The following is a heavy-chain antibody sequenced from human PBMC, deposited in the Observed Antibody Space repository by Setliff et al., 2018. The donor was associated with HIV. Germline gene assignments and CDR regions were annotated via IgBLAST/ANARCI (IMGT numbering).Heavy chain of an antibody. CDR3: ARGVAVAGGYWYFDL. CDR1: GGSFSAYY. Sequence: SETLSLTCAVYGGSFSAYYWSWIRQPPGKGLKWMGEINPSGRTKYSPSLRSRVSISVDTSKTQFSLKLSSVTAADTAVYYSARGVAVAGGYWYFDLWGRGALVTVSS. CDR2: INPSGRT. D-gene: IGHD6-19*01. V-gene: IGHV4-34*01. J-gene: IGHJ2*01.